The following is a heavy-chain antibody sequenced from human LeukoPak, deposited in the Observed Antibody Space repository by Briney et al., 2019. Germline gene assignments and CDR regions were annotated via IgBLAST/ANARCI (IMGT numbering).Heavy chain of an antibody. J-gene: IGHJ4*02. Sequence: GGSLRLSCAASGFTVSSNYMSWVRQAPGKGLEWVSAISGSGGSTYYADSVKGRFTISRDNSKNTLYLQMNSLRAEDTAVYYCANKAYGSGSYYQDYWGQGTLVTVSS. CDR2: ISGSGGST. D-gene: IGHD3-10*01. V-gene: IGHV3-23*01. CDR1: GFTVSSNY. CDR3: ANKAYGSGSYYQDY.